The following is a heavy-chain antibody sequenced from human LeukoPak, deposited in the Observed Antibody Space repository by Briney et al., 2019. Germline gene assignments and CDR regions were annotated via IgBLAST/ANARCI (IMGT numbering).Heavy chain of an antibody. Sequence: PSETLSLTCTVSGGSISSYYWSWIRQPPGKGLEWIGYIYYSGSTNYNPSLKSRVTISVDTSKNQFSLKLSSVTAADTAVYYCASENYYDSSGYNYFDNWGQGTLVTVSS. CDR3: ASENYYDSSGYNYFDN. V-gene: IGHV4-59*01. J-gene: IGHJ4*02. D-gene: IGHD3-22*01. CDR1: GGSISSYY. CDR2: IYYSGST.